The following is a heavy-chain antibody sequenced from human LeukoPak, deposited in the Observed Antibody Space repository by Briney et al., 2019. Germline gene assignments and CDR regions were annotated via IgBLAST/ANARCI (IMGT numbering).Heavy chain of an antibody. V-gene: IGHV4-38-2*01. J-gene: IGHJ5*02. CDR1: GYSISSGYY. D-gene: IGHD6-13*01. CDR2: IYHSGST. Sequence: PSETLSLTCAVPGYSISSGYYWGWIRQPPGKGLEWIGSIYHSGSTYYNPSLKSRVTISVDTSKNQFSLKLSSVTAADTAVYYCARRSQQQLVRSGFDPWGQGTLVTVSS. CDR3: ARRSQQQLVRSGFDP.